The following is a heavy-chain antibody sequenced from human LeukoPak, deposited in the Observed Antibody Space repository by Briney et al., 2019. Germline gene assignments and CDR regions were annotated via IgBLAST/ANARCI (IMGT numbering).Heavy chain of an antibody. V-gene: IGHV1-69*06. CDR1: GGTFSSYA. Sequence: SVKVSCKASGGTFSSYAISWVRQAPGQGLEWMGRIIPIFGTANYAQKFQGRVTITADKSTSTAYMELSSLRSEDTAVYYCARDRYCSGGSCYSTRGDAFDIWGQGTMVTVSS. CDR2: IIPIFGTA. CDR3: ARDRYCSGGSCYSTRGDAFDI. J-gene: IGHJ3*02. D-gene: IGHD2-15*01.